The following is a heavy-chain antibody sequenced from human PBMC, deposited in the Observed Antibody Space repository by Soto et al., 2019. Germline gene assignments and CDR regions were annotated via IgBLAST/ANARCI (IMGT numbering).Heavy chain of an antibody. J-gene: IGHJ3*02. CDR1: GGTFSSYA. D-gene: IGHD3-10*01. CDR2: IVPIFGTA. V-gene: IGHV1-69*01. Sequence: QVQLVQSGAEVKKPGSSVKVSCKASGGTFSSYAISWVRQAPGQGLEWMGEIVPIFGTANYEQKFQGRVTITADESKSTAYMEMSSRRYEDTAVYYWARVGLELRPRGAFDIGGQGTMVTVSS. CDR3: ARVGLELRPRGAFDI.